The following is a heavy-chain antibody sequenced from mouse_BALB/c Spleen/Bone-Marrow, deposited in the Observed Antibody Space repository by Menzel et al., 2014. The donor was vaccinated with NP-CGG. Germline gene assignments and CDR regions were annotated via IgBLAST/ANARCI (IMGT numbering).Heavy chain of an antibody. Sequence: EVQLQQSGGGSVQPGGFLRLSCATSGFTFTDHYMSWVRQPPGKALEWLGFIRNKANGYTTEYSASVKGRFTISRDNSQSIVYLQMNTLRAEDSATYYCARDYLYYFDYWGQGTTLTVSS. D-gene: IGHD2-1*01. CDR2: IRNKANGYTT. V-gene: IGHV7-3*02. CDR3: ARDYLYYFDY. J-gene: IGHJ2*01. CDR1: GFTFTDHY.